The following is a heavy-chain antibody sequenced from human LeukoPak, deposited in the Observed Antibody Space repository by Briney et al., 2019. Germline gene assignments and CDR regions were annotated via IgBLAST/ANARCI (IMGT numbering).Heavy chain of an antibody. CDR2: INTNTGNP. V-gene: IGHV7-4-1*02. CDR1: GYTFTSYA. J-gene: IGHJ3*02. CDR3: ARGGIAPLRNAFDX. D-gene: IGHD6-6*01. Sequence: ASVKVSCKASGYTFTSYAMNWVRQAPGQGLEWMGWINTNTGNPTYAQGFTGRFVFSLDTSVSTAYLQISSLKAEDTAVYYCARGGIAPLRNAFDXWGQGTMVTVXX.